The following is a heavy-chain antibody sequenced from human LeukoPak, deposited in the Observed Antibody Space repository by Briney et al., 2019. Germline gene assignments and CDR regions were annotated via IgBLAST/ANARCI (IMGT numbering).Heavy chain of an antibody. V-gene: IGHV3-74*01. Sequence: GGSLRLSCAGSGFTFSSYWMHWVRQAPGKGLVWVSRISTDASSTTYADSVKGRFTISRDNAKNSLYLQMNSLRAEDTAVYYCARSISNSGYDPKAFDIWGQGTMVTVSS. CDR1: GFTFSSYW. CDR2: ISTDASST. CDR3: ARSISNSGYDPKAFDI. J-gene: IGHJ3*02. D-gene: IGHD5-12*01.